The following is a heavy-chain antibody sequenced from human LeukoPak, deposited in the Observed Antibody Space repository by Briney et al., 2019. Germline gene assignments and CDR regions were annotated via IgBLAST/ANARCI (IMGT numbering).Heavy chain of an antibody. CDR3: AKERGYSYGYGNDAFDI. CDR1: GFTFSSYA. D-gene: IGHD5-18*01. Sequence: GGSLRLSCAASGFTFSSYAMSWVRQAPGKGLEWVSAISGSGGSTYYADSVKGRFTISRDNSKNTLYLQMNSLRAEDTAVYYCAKERGYSYGYGNDAFDIWGQGTMVTVSS. J-gene: IGHJ3*02. CDR2: ISGSGGST. V-gene: IGHV3-23*01.